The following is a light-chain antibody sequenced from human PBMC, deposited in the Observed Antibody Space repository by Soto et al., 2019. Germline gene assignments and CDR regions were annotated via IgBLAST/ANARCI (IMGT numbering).Light chain of an antibody. CDR1: QSVLYSSNRQNY. CDR3: QQYYTTPLT. J-gene: IGKJ4*01. V-gene: IGKV4-1*01. CDR2: WAS. Sequence: DTVMTQSPDSLAVSLGERATIYCKSSQSVLYSSNRQNYLAWYQQKPGQPPQLLIYWASTRESGVPDRFSGSGSGTDFTLTISSLQAEDVAIYYCQQYYTTPLTFGGGTKVDIK.